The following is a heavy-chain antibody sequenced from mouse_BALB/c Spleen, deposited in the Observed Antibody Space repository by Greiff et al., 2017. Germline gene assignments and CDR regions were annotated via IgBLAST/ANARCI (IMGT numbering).Heavy chain of an antibody. CDR3: ARTGVYYFDY. Sequence: EVQLQESGPELMKPGASVKISCKASGYSFTSYYMHWVKQSHGKSLEWIGYIDPFNGGTSYNQKFKGKATLTVDKSSSTAYMHLSSLTSEDSAVYYCARTGVYYFDYWGQGTTLTVSS. CDR2: IDPFNGGT. CDR1: GYSFTSYY. J-gene: IGHJ2*01. V-gene: IGHV1S135*01. D-gene: IGHD4-1*01.